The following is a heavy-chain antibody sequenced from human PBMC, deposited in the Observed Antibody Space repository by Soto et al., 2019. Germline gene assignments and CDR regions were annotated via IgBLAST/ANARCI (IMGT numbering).Heavy chain of an antibody. Sequence: QVQLVQSGAEVKKPGASVKVSCKASGYTFTSYGISWVRQAPGQGLEWMGWISANNGNTNYAQKLQGRVTMTIDTSTSTAYMELRSLRSDDTAVYYCARDMSKVVEDGVFDYWGQGTLVTVSS. J-gene: IGHJ4*02. CDR3: ARDMSKVVEDGVFDY. CDR1: GYTFTSYG. CDR2: ISANNGNT. D-gene: IGHD2-15*01. V-gene: IGHV1-18*01.